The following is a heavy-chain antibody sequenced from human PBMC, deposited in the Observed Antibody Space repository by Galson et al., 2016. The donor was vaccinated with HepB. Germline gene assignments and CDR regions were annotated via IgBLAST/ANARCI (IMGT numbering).Heavy chain of an antibody. CDR2: ISGSGGTT. J-gene: IGHJ4*02. CDR3: AKDQEEWPPRRGKNFDY. CDR1: GFIISSYG. Sequence: SLRLSCAASGFIISSYGMSWVRQPPGKGLEWVSVISGSGGTTYYADSVKGRFTISRDNSKNTLFLQMNSLRAEDTAVYYCAKDQEEWPPRRGKNFDYWGQGTQVTVSS. D-gene: IGHD3-3*01. V-gene: IGHV3-23*01.